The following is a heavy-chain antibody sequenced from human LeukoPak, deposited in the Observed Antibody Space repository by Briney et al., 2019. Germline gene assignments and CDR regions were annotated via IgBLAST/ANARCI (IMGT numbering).Heavy chain of an antibody. D-gene: IGHD3-10*02. Sequence: GGSLTLSCEASGLTFSTDWMSWVRQAPGKGLEWVANTKLDGSKKYHIPSVEGRFTIATDDAKHSLYLQMNSLRAEDTAVYYCARDRNYDRGGWYFDLWGRGTLVTVSS. CDR3: ARDRNYDRGGWYFDL. CDR2: TKLDGSKK. CDR1: GLTFSTDW. V-gene: IGHV3-7*01. J-gene: IGHJ2*01.